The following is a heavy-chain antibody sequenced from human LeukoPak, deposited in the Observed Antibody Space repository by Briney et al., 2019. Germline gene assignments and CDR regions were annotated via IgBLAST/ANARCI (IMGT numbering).Heavy chain of an antibody. CDR3: ARGSRGYSYG. CDR1: GGSISSGGYS. V-gene: IGHV4-61*08. CDR2: IYCSGST. Sequence: SQTLSLTCAVSGGSISSGGYSWSWIRQPPGKGLEWIGYIYCSGSTNYNPSLKSRVTISVDTSKNQFSLKLSSVTAADTAVYYCARGSRGYSYGWGQGTLVTVSS. D-gene: IGHD5-18*01. J-gene: IGHJ4*02.